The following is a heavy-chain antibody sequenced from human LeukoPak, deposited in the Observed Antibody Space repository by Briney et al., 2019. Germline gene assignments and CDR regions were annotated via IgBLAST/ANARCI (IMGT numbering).Heavy chain of an antibody. J-gene: IGHJ4*02. D-gene: IGHD6-19*01. CDR1: GCSISSSSYY. CDR2: IYYSGST. V-gene: IGHV4-39*01. Sequence: PSETLSLTCTVSGCSISSSSYYWGWIRQPPGKGLEWIGTIYYSGSTYYNPSLKSRVTISVDTSKNQFSLKLSSVTAADTAVYYCARVVPMYSSDWYDDYWGQGTLVTVSS. CDR3: ARVVPMYSSDWYDDY.